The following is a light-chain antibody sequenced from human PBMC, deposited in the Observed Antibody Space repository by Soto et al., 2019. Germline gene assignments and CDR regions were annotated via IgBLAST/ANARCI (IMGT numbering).Light chain of an antibody. Sequence: DIQMTQSPSSLSGSVGDRVTITCRASQTISSWLDWYQQKPGKAPKLLIYKASTLKSGVPSRFSGSGSGTEFTLTISSLQPDDCATYYCQHYNSYSEAFGQGTMV. CDR3: QHYNSYSEA. CDR1: QTISSW. V-gene: IGKV1-5*03. J-gene: IGKJ1*01. CDR2: KAS.